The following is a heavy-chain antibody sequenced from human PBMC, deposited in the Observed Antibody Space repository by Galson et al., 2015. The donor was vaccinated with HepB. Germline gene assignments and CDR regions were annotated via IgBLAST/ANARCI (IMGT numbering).Heavy chain of an antibody. Sequence: SLRLSCAGSGFTFSSYWMSWVRQAPGKGLEWVAVIWYDGSNKYYADSVKGRFTISRDNSKNTLYLQMNSLRAEDTAVYYCARVMSLKRMLYNLGYWGQGTLVTVSS. J-gene: IGHJ4*02. CDR1: GFTFSSYW. D-gene: IGHD2-8*01. CDR3: ARVMSLKRMLYNLGY. CDR2: IWYDGSNK. V-gene: IGHV3-33*08.